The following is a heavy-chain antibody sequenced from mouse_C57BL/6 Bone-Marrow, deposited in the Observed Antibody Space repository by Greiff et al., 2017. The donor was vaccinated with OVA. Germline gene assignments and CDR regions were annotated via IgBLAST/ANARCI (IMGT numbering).Heavy chain of an antibody. J-gene: IGHJ2*01. CDR3: ARYKGRVAVDYFDY. V-gene: IGHV7-3*01. CDR2: IRNKPNGSPT. Sequence: ELLLVASVGGLVQPGDSLRLSFAASGFSFPHYFMRCVRPPPWPALSWLAFIRNKPNGSPTEYCASVKGRFTISRDNSQSILYLQMNALGAEDSATYYCARYKGRVAVDYFDYWGQGTALTVSS. D-gene: IGHD1-1*01. CDR1: GFSFPHYF.